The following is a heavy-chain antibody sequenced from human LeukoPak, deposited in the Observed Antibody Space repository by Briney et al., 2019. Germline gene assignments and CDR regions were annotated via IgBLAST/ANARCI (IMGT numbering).Heavy chain of an antibody. J-gene: IGHJ4*02. V-gene: IGHV1-46*01. CDR2: INPSGGST. CDR3: ARGRLSSGRLLFIRPRSHNTFDY. CDR1: GYTFTSYY. Sequence: GASVKVSCKASGYTFTSYYMHWVRQAPGQGLEWMGIINPSGGSTSYAQKFQGRVTMTRDTSTSTVYMELSSLRSEDTAVYYCARGRLSSGRLLFIRPRSHNTFDYWGQGTLVTVSS. D-gene: IGHD3-10*02.